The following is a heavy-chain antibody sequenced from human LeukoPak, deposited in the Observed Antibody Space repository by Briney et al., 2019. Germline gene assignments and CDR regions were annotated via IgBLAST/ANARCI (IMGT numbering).Heavy chain of an antibody. J-gene: IGHJ4*02. Sequence: GGSLRLSCAASGSTFSSYGMHWVRQAPGKGLEWVAFIRYDGSNKYYADSVKGRFTISRDNSKNTLYLQMNSLRAEDTAVYYCAKVGQQLARNYYFDYWGQGTLVTVSS. CDR2: IRYDGSNK. CDR1: GSTFSSYG. D-gene: IGHD6-13*01. CDR3: AKVGQQLARNYYFDY. V-gene: IGHV3-30*02.